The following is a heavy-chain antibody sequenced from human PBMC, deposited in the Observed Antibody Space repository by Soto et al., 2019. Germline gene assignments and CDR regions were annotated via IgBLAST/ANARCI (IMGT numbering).Heavy chain of an antibody. V-gene: IGHV3-23*01. CDR2: ISGSGGST. CDR3: ARGPPNLTYNWFDP. CDR1: GFIFSSYA. Sequence: GGSLRLSCAASGFIFSSYAMSWVRQAPGKGLEWVSAISGSGGSTYYADSVKGRFTISRDNAKNSLYLQMNSLRAEDTAVYYCARGPPNLTYNWFDPWGQGTLVTVSS. J-gene: IGHJ5*02.